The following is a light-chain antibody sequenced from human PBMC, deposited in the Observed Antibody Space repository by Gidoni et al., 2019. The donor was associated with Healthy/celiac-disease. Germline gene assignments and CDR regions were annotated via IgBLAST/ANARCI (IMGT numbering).Light chain of an antibody. CDR2: AAS. CDR1: QSIRSY. CDR3: QQSYSTLTWT. V-gene: IGKV1-39*01. Sequence: DIRMTQSPSSLSASVGDRVTITCRASQSIRSYLNWYQQKPGKAPKLLIYAASSLQSGVQSRFSGSGSGTDFTLNISSQQPEDFATYYCQQSYSTLTWTFGQGTKVEIK. J-gene: IGKJ1*01.